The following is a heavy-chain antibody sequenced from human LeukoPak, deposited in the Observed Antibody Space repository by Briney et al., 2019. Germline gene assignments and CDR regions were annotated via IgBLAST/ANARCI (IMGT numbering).Heavy chain of an antibody. J-gene: IGHJ5*02. CDR1: GGSISSYY. V-gene: IGHV4-59*12. Sequence: SETLSLTCTVSGGSISSYYWSWIRQPPGKGLEWIGYIYYSGSTNYNPSLKSRVTISVDTSKNQFSLKLSSVTAADTAVYYCARASVRTIFGVVIIPNWFDPWGQGTLVTVSS. CDR3: ARASVRTIFGVVIIPNWFDP. CDR2: IYYSGST. D-gene: IGHD3-3*01.